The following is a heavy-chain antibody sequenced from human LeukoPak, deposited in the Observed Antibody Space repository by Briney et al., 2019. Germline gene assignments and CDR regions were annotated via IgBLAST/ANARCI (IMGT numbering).Heavy chain of an antibody. CDR1: GGSISSGGYS. J-gene: IGHJ5*02. CDR3: ARDSYYDSSGP. V-gene: IGHV4-30-2*05. D-gene: IGHD3-22*01. CDR2: IYHSGST. Sequence: PSQTLSLTCAVSGGSISSGGYSWSWIRQPPGKGLEWIGYIYHSGSTYYNPSLKSRVTISVDTSKNQFSLKLSSVTAADTAVYYCARDSYYDSSGPWGQGTLVTVSS.